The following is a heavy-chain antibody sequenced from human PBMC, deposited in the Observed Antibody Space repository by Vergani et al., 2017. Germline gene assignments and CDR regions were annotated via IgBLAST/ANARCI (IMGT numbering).Heavy chain of an antibody. CDR3: ATIGYRRWGYYFDY. V-gene: IGHV4-34*01. CDR1: GGSFSGYY. D-gene: IGHD2-2*02. Sequence: QVQLQQWGAGLLKPSETLSPTCAVYGGSFSGYYWSWIRQPPGKGLEWSGEICHTEDTKYSPSLKSRVTVSVDESRNLFSLRLNSVTAADTAVYYCATIGYRRWGYYFDYWGQGILVTVSS. J-gene: IGHJ4*02. CDR2: ICHTEDT.